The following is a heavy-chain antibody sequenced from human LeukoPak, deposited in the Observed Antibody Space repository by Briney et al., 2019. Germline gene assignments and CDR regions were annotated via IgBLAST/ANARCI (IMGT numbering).Heavy chain of an antibody. D-gene: IGHD2-2*01. Sequence: ASVKVSCKASGGTFSSYAISWVRQAPGQGLEWMGGIIPIFGTANYAQKFQGRVTMTTDTSTSTAYMELRSLRSDDTAVYYCARVAEDCSSTSCYAGVDYWGQETLVTVSS. CDR2: IIPIFGTA. CDR3: ARVAEDCSSTSCYAGVDY. J-gene: IGHJ4*02. CDR1: GGTFSSYA. V-gene: IGHV1-69*05.